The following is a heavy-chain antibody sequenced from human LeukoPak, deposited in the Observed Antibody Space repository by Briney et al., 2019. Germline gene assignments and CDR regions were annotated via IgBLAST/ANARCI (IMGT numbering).Heavy chain of an antibody. Sequence: GGSLRLPCAASGFTFSSYWMHWVCQAPGKGLVWVSRIKTDGTITTYADSVKGRFTISRDNAKNTLYLQINSLRAEDTAVYYCARDDSRGFAYWGQGTLVTVSS. CDR1: GFTFSSYW. CDR3: ARDDSRGFAY. J-gene: IGHJ4*02. CDR2: IKTDGTIT. V-gene: IGHV3-74*01. D-gene: IGHD2-21*01.